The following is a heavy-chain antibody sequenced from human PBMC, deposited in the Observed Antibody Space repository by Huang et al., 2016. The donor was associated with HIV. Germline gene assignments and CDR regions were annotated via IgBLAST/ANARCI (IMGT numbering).Heavy chain of an antibody. J-gene: IGHJ3*02. Sequence: QVQLVESGGGVVQPGRSLRLSCAASGFPFNNHAMHWVRQAPGKGLEWVAVISNDGSNNDYADSGKGRFTISRDSSKSTLFLHMTSLRTEDTAVYYCARAKDTWDAYDIWGQGTMVIVSS. CDR1: GFPFNNHA. CDR3: ARAKDTWDAYDI. V-gene: IGHV3-30-3*01. D-gene: IGHD5-18*01. CDR2: ISNDGSNN.